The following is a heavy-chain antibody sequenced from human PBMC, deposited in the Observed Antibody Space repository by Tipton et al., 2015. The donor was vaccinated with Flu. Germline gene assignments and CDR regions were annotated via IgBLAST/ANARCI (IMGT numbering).Heavy chain of an antibody. CDR3: ARHGGYNYGFPRYFDL. V-gene: IGHV4-39*01. J-gene: IGHJ2*01. Sequence: TLSLTCIVSGDSISSTTYYWGWIRQPPGKGLEWIASIYYSDNSYYNPSLKSRVTISVDTSKNQFSLRLSSVTAADTAIYYCARHGGYNYGFPRYFDLWGRGTLVTVTS. CDR2: IYYSDNS. CDR1: GDSISSTTYY. D-gene: IGHD5-18*01.